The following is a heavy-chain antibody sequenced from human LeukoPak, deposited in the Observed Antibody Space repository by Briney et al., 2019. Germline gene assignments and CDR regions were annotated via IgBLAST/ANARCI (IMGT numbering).Heavy chain of an antibody. V-gene: IGHV4-61*02. CDR1: GGSISSGSYY. CDR2: IYTSGST. J-gene: IGHJ4*02. D-gene: IGHD1-26*01. CDR3: ARGELLN. Sequence: SETLSLTCTVSGGSISSGSYYWSWIRQPAGKGLEWIGRIYTSGSTNYNPSLKSRVTISVDTSKNQFSLKLSSVTAADTAVYYCARGELLNWGQGTLVTVSS.